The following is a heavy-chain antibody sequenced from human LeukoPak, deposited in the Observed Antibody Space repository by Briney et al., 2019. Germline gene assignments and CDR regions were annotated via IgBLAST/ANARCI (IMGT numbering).Heavy chain of an antibody. Sequence: GASVKVSCKASGYTFTGYYMHWVRQAPGQGLEWMGRIIPILGIANYAQKFQGRVTITADKSTSTAYMELSSLRSEDTAVYYCASETTITMIVDYWGQGTLVTVSS. CDR3: ASETTITMIVDY. V-gene: IGHV1-69*04. CDR2: IIPILGIA. D-gene: IGHD3-22*01. CDR1: GYTFTGYY. J-gene: IGHJ4*02.